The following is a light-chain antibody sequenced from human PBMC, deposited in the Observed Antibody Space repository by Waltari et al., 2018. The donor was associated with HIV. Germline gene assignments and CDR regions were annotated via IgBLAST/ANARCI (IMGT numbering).Light chain of an antibody. Sequence: DIQLTQSPSTLSASVGDTVTITCRASQSIGTWLAWYQQKPGKAPKLVIYKASSLEIGIPSRFSGSVSGTQFTLTITSLQPDDFGTYYCQQMNSFTFGPGTKVD. V-gene: IGKV1-5*03. CDR1: QSIGTW. CDR2: KAS. CDR3: QQMNSFT. J-gene: IGKJ3*01.